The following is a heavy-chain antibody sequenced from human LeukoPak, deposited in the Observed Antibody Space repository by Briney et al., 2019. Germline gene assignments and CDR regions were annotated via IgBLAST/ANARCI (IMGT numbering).Heavy chain of an antibody. CDR3: ARVVQGRLRSSLDASDI. D-gene: IGHD5-12*01. Sequence: GGSLRLSCAASGFTFSTYSMNWVRQAPGKGLEWVSYISHGSRDMYYADFVRGRFTISRDNGKNSLYLQMNSLRAEDTAVYYCARVVQGRLRSSLDASDIWGQGTMVTVSS. J-gene: IGHJ3*02. CDR2: ISHGSRDM. CDR1: GFTFSTYS. V-gene: IGHV3-48*01.